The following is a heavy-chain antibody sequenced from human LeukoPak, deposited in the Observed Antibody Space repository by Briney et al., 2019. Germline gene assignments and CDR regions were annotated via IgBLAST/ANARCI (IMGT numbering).Heavy chain of an antibody. CDR1: GFTLNSYL. V-gene: IGHV3-7*01. Sequence: PGGSLRLSCAASGFTLNSYLMSWVRQVPGRGLEWVANIKKDGSEESYLDSVKGRFTVSRDNAKNSLFLQMNSLRGEDTAVYYCARSNPNRNALDLWGQGTMVTISS. CDR3: ARSNPNRNALDL. D-gene: IGHD1-14*01. CDR2: IKKDGSEE. J-gene: IGHJ3*01.